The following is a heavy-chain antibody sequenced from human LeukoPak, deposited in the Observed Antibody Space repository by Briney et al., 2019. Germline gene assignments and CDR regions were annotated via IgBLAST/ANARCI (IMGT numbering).Heavy chain of an antibody. V-gene: IGHV1-18*01. J-gene: IGHJ4*02. D-gene: IGHD6-19*01. CDR1: GYTFTSYG. CDR2: ISAYNGNT. CDR3: ARDRSKVGIAVAGATDY. Sequence: ASVKVSCKASGYTFTSYGTSWVRQAPGQGLEWMGWISAYNGNTNYAQKLQGRVTMTTDTSTSTAYMELRSLRSDDTAVYYCARDRSKVGIAVAGATDYWGQGTLVTVSS.